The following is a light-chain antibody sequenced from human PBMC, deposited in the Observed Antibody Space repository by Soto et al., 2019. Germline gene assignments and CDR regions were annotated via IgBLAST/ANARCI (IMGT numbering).Light chain of an antibody. CDR2: AAS. CDR1: QSIGTY. CDR3: QHIYSIPIT. J-gene: IGKJ5*01. V-gene: IGKV1-39*01. Sequence: DIQMTQSTSSLSASVGARVTITCRASQSIGTYLHWYQQKPGKAPKLLIYAASSLQSGVPSRFSGSGSGTHFTLTISSLQPEDFATYYCQHIYSIPITFGQGTRLEIK.